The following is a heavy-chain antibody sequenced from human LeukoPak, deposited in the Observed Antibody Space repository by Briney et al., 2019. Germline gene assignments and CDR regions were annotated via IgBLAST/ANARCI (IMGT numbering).Heavy chain of an antibody. CDR1: GYTFTSYG. CDR3: ARDPGIVGATTPYYYYYGMDV. CDR2: ISAYNGNT. J-gene: IGHJ6*02. D-gene: IGHD1-26*01. V-gene: IGHV1-18*01. Sequence: ASVKVSCKASGYTFTSYGISWVRQAPGQGLEWMGWISAYNGNTNYAQKLQGRVTMTTDTSTSTACMELRSLRSDDTAVYYCARDPGIVGATTPYYYYYGMDVWGQGTTVTVSS.